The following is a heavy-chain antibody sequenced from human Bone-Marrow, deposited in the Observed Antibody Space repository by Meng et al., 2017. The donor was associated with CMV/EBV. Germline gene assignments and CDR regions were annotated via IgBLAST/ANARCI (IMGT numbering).Heavy chain of an antibody. D-gene: IGHD3-3*01. Sequence: GGSLRLSCAASGFTFSSYWMSWVRQAPGKGLEWVSSISGSGDSTYYADSVKGRFTISRDNSKNTLYLQMNSLRAEDTAVYYCATSDDFWSGADCWGQGTLVTGSS. J-gene: IGHJ4*02. CDR3: ATSDDFWSGADC. CDR2: ISGSGDST. CDR1: GFTFSSYW. V-gene: IGHV3-23*01.